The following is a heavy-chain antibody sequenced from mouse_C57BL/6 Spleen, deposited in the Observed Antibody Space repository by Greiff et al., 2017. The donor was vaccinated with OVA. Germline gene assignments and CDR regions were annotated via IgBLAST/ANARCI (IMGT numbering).Heavy chain of an antibody. Sequence: EVQVVESGGDLVKPGGSLKLSCAASGFTFSSYGMSWVRQTPDKRLEWVATISSGGSYTYYPDGVKGRFTISRDNAKNTLDLQMSSLKSEDTAMYYWARHEDYGGLDYWGQGTTLTVSS. D-gene: IGHD2-4*01. J-gene: IGHJ2*01. V-gene: IGHV5-6*01. CDR2: ISSGGSYT. CDR1: GFTFSSYG. CDR3: ARHEDYGGLDY.